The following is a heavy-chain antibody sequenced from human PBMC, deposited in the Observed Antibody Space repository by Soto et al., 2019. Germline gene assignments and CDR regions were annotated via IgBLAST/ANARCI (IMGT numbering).Heavy chain of an antibody. J-gene: IGHJ6*02. CDR2: IYYSGST. D-gene: IGHD3-10*01. V-gene: IGHV4-59*01. CDR3: ARRGYYGSGSYYTDPAYGMDV. Sequence: PSETLSLTCTVSGGSISSYYWSWIRQPPGKGLEWIGYIYYSGSTNYNPSLKSRVTISVDTSKNQFSLKLSSVTAADTAVYYCARRGYYGSGSYYTDPAYGMDVWGQGTKVTVSS. CDR1: GGSISSYY.